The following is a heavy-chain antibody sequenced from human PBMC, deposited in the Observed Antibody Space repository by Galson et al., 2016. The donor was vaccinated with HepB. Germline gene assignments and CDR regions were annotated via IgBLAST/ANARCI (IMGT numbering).Heavy chain of an antibody. D-gene: IGHD3-16*01. CDR3: VRGGLYDDQIMDF. CDR2: MKQDESLK. V-gene: IGHV3-7*03. J-gene: IGHJ4*02. Sequence: SLRLSCAASGFTFSTYYMIWVRQAPGKGLEWVANMKQDESLKSYVDSVKGRFTISRDNAKNSLYLQMNSLRAEDTAVYYCVRGGLYDDQIMDFWGQGTLVTVSS. CDR1: GFTFSTYY.